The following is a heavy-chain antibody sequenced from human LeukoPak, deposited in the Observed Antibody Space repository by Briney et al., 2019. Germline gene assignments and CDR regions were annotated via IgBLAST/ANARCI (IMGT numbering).Heavy chain of an antibody. V-gene: IGHV3-23*01. CDR2: ITYSGDNT. CDR1: GFTVGSHA. Sequence: QAGGSLRLSCAASGFTVGSHAMTWVRQAPGKGLEWVSGITYSGDNTYYAGSVKGRFTISRDNSRNTLFLQMDSLRAEDTAVSYCAKDKLPTAMFSYVYWGQGTLVTVSS. J-gene: IGHJ4*02. CDR3: AKDKLPTAMFSYVY. D-gene: IGHD2-2*01.